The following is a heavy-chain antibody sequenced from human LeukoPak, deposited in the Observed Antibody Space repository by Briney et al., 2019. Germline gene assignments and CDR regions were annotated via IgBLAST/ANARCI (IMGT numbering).Heavy chain of an antibody. J-gene: IGHJ4*02. CDR3: ARVGSSSWYEYYFDY. V-gene: IGHV4-34*01. CDR1: GGSFSGYY. Sequence: SETLSLTCAVYGGSFSGYYWSWIRQPPGKGLEWIGEINHSGSTNYNPSLKSRVTISVDTSKNQFSLKLSSVTAADTAVYYCARVGSSSWYEYYFDYWGQGTLVTVSS. CDR2: INHSGST. D-gene: IGHD6-13*01.